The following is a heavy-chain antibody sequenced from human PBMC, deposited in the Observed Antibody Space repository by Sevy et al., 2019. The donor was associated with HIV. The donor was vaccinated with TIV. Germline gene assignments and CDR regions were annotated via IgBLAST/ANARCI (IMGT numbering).Heavy chain of an antibody. CDR1: GYNFNTYG. CDR2: IGVNNGKT. Sequence: ASVKVSCKASGYNFNTYGITWVRQAPGQGLEWVGWIGVNNGKTNYAARLQARISMTADTSTSTVYMELRTLTSDDTAMYFCARDPYYYDMHSSYRPPDYWGQGTLVTVSS. J-gene: IGHJ4*02. D-gene: IGHD3-22*01. V-gene: IGHV1-18*01. CDR3: ARDPYYYDMHSSYRPPDY.